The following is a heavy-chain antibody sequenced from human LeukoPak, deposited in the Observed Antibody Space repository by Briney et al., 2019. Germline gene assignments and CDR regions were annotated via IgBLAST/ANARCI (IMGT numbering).Heavy chain of an antibody. CDR3: AKGVRFHDWWMLDY. V-gene: IGHV3-48*02. CDR1: GFTFSSYS. J-gene: IGHJ4*02. CDR2: ISSSSSTI. D-gene: IGHD2-8*02. Sequence: GGSLRLSCAASGFTFSSYSMNWVRQAPGKGLEWVSYISSSSSTIYYADSVKGRFTISRDNAKNSLYLQMNSLRDEDTAVYYCAKGVRFHDWWMLDYWGQGSLVTVSS.